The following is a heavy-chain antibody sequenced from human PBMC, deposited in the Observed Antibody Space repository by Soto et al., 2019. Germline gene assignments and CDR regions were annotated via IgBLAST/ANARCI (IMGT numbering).Heavy chain of an antibody. Sequence: ASVKVSCKASGYTFTGHYIHWVRQAPEQGPEWMGEIGPQSGATRYAQKFQGRVTMTRDTSITTVYMELNNLSPDDTAVYYCGRGRSGQIVVFYWGQGTPVTVSS. D-gene: IGHD1-26*01. J-gene: IGHJ4*02. CDR1: GYTFTGHY. V-gene: IGHV1-2*02. CDR2: IGPQSGAT. CDR3: GRGRSGQIVVFY.